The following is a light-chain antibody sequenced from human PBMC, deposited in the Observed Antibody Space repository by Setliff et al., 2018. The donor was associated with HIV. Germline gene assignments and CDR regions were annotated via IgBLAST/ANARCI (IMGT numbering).Light chain of an antibody. V-gene: IGLV2-23*02. Sequence: QSVLTQPASVSGSPGQAITISCTGNNSDIGTYDLVSWYQQHPGRAPKLTIFEVKRRPSGVSNRFSGSKSGNTASLTISGLQAEDEATYFCSSSTGSDTFEVFGTGTKVTVL. CDR3: SSSTGSDTFEV. CDR2: EVK. J-gene: IGLJ1*01. CDR1: NSDIGTYDL.